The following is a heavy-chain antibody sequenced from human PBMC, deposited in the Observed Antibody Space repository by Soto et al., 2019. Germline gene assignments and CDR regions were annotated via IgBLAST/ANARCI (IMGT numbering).Heavy chain of an antibody. V-gene: IGHV1-8*01. CDR3: ARERTGTTSMDV. CDR2: MNPNSGNT. Sequence: QVQLVQSGAEVKKPGASVKVSCKASGYTFTRYDINWVRQATGQGLEWMGWMNPNSGNTGYAQTFQGRVTMTRNTSRTTAYMEISSLRSEDTDVYYCARERTGTTSMDVWGQGTTVTVSS. J-gene: IGHJ6*02. CDR1: GYTFTRYD. D-gene: IGHD1-1*01.